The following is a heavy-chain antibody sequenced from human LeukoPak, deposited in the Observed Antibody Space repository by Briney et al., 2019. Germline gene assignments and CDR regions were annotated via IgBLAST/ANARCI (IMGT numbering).Heavy chain of an antibody. CDR1: GFTFSGSA. D-gene: IGHD3-16*01. V-gene: IGHV3-73*01. CDR2: IRSKANSYAT. Sequence: GGSLRLSCAASGFTFSGSAMHWVRQASGKGLEWVGRIRSKANSYATAYAASVKGRFTIFRDDSKNTAYLQMNSLKTEDTAVYYCTRGLRDFDYWGQGTLVTVSS. J-gene: IGHJ4*02. CDR3: TRGLRDFDY.